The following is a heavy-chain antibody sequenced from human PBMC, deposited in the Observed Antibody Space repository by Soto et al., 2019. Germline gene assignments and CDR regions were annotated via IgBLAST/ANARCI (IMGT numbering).Heavy chain of an antibody. CDR1: GYTFTSYA. J-gene: IGHJ3*02. V-gene: IGHV1-3*01. Sequence: GASVKVSCKASGYTFTSYAMHWVRQAPGQRLEWMGWINAGNGNTKYSQKFQGRVTITRDTSASTAYMELSSLRSEDTAVYYCAKAIGYCSGGSCYGSDAFDIRGQGTTVTVSS. D-gene: IGHD2-15*01. CDR3: AKAIGYCSGGSCYGSDAFDI. CDR2: INAGNGNT.